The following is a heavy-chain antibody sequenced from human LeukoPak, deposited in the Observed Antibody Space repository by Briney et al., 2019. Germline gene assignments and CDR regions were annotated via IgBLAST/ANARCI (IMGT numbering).Heavy chain of an antibody. D-gene: IGHD3-16*02. CDR2: ISSSSTI. Sequence: GGSLRLSCAASGFTFSSYSMNWVRQAPGKGLEWASYISSSSTIYYADSVKGRFTISRDNAKNSLYLQMNSLRAEDTAVYYCARDTGDYDYVWGSYRPRVAYYYYMDVWGKGTTVTVSS. J-gene: IGHJ6*03. CDR3: ARDTGDYDYVWGSYRPRVAYYYYMDV. V-gene: IGHV3-48*01. CDR1: GFTFSSYS.